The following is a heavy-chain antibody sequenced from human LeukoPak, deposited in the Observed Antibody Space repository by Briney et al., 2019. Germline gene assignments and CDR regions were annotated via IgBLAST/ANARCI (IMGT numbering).Heavy chain of an antibody. CDR3: AKTKVGTGFDALDI. V-gene: IGHV3-30-3*02. CDR2: ISYAGSNK. Sequence: GGSLRLSCAASGFTFNSYAMDWVRQAAGKGLEWVAIISYAGSNKFYADSVKGRFAISRDNSKNTLYLQMDSLRAEDTAVYYCAKTKVGTGFDALDIWGQGTMVTVSS. J-gene: IGHJ3*02. CDR1: GFTFNSYA. D-gene: IGHD2-21*02.